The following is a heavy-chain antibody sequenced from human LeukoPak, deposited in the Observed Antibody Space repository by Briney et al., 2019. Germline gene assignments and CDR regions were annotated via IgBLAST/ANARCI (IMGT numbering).Heavy chain of an antibody. V-gene: IGHV4-59*11. Sequence: SETLSLTCTVSGGSISSHYWSWIRQPPGKGLEWIGYIYYSGSTNYNPSLKSRVTISVDTSKNQFSLRLSSVTAADTAVYYCARGVLMVYAIYWYFDLWGRGTLVTVSS. CDR2: IYYSGST. CDR3: ARGVLMVYAIYWYFDL. D-gene: IGHD2-8*01. J-gene: IGHJ2*01. CDR1: GGSISSHY.